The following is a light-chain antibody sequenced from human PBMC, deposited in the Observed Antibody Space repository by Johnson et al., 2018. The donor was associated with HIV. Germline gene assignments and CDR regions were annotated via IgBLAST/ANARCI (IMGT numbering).Light chain of an antibody. CDR3: GTWDSSLSVYV. CDR2: ENN. J-gene: IGLJ1*01. CDR1: SSNIGNNY. Sequence: QSVLTQPPSVSAAPGQKVTISCSGSSSNIGNNYVSWYQQLPGTAPKIIICENNKRPSGIPNRFSGSKSGPSATLGITGLQTGDEADYYCGTWDSSLSVYVFGTGTKVTFL. V-gene: IGLV1-51*02.